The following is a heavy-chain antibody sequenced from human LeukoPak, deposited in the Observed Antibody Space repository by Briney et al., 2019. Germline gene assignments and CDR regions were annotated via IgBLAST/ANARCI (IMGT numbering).Heavy chain of an antibody. CDR2: ISGSGGST. J-gene: IGHJ4*02. CDR3: ARAAFAGSGYYLDY. CDR1: GFTFSSYA. V-gene: IGHV3-23*01. D-gene: IGHD3-22*01. Sequence: QPGRSLRLSCAASGFTFSSYAMSWVRQAPGKGLEWVSAISGSGGSTYYADSVKGRFTISRDNSKNTLYLQMNSLRAEDTAVYYCARAAFAGSGYYLDYWGQGTLVTVSS.